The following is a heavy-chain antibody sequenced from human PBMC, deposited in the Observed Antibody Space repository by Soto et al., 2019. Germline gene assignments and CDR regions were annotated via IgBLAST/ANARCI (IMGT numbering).Heavy chain of an antibody. CDR1: GYTFTSYY. CDR3: ARQKRINYYDSSGLIDY. V-gene: IGHV1-46*01. CDR2: INPSGGST. J-gene: IGHJ4*02. Sequence: ASVKVSCKASGYTFTSYYMHWVRQAPGQGLEWMGIINPSGGSTSYAQKFQGRVTMTRDTSTSTVYMELSSLRSEDTAVYYCARQKRINYYDSSGLIDYWGQGTLVTVSS. D-gene: IGHD3-22*01.